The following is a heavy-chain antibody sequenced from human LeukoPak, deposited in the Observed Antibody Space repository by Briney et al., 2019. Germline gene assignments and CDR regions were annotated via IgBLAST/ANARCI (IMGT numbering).Heavy chain of an antibody. J-gene: IGHJ4*02. CDR3: ARRVATSTYLDS. V-gene: IGHV3-23*01. D-gene: IGHD5-12*01. CDR1: GFTLSSYA. Sequence: GGSLRLSCVASGFTLSSYAMSWVRQAPGKGLEWISVIGASGTTYYPDSVKGRFTISRDSSRNTLNLEMNSLRAEDTAVYYCARRVATSTYLDSWGQGTLVTVSS. CDR2: IGASGTT.